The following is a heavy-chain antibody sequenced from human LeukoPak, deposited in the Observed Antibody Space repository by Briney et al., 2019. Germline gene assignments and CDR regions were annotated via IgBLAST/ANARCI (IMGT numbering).Heavy chain of an antibody. CDR1: GFTFSSYS. CDR3: ARDLRGYSYGPLDH. D-gene: IGHD5-18*01. Sequence: PGGSLRLSCTASGFTFSSYSMNWVRRAPGKGLEWVSYISSTSGYIFYADSVRGRFTISRYNAKESLYLQMNSLRAEDTAVYYCARDLRGYSYGPLDHWGQGALVTVSS. CDR2: ISSTSGYI. J-gene: IGHJ4*02. V-gene: IGHV3-21*05.